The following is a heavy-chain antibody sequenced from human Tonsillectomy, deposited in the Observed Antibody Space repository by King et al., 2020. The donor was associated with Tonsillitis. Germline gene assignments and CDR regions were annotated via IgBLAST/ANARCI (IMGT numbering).Heavy chain of an antibody. V-gene: IGHV3-30*04. Sequence: VQLVEAGGGVVQPGTSLRLSCEGSAFTFRTYVFDWVRQAPGQGLEWAAVISCEGKKKVYAESVKGLFTNSKDNSKNTLFMQLNSLRPEDTAVYYCAVRRDCSDSNCYNAFYIWGQGTMVTVSS. CDR1: AFTFRTYV. J-gene: IGHJ3*02. CDR3: AVRRDCSDSNCYNAFYI. D-gene: IGHD2-2*02. CDR2: ISCEGKKK.